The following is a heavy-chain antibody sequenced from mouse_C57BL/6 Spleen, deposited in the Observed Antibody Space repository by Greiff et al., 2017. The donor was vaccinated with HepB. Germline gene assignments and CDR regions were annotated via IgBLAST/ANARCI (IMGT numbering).Heavy chain of an antibody. CDR1: GYAFSSYW. CDR2: IYPGDGDT. V-gene: IGHV1-80*01. J-gene: IGHJ3*01. Sequence: LQQSGASVKISCKASGYAFSSYWMNWVKQRPGKGLEWIGQIYPGDGDTNYNGKFKGKATLTADKSSSTAYMQLSSLTSEDSAVYFCARDGGFADWGQGTLVTVSA. CDR3: ARDGGFAD.